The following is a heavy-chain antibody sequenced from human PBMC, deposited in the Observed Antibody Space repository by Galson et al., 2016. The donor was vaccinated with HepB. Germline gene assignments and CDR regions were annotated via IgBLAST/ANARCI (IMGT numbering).Heavy chain of an antibody. CDR2: ISRYSSYA. CDR3: AGGSRELLFGSWFDP. Sequence: SLRLSCAASGFTFSDFYMRWIRQSPGKGLEWVSFISRYSSYALYADSVKGRFTISRDDARHSLYLQMDSLRAEDTAVYYCAGGSRELLFGSWFDPWAQGTLVTVSS. CDR1: GFTFSDFY. V-gene: IGHV3-11*06. D-gene: IGHD1-26*01. J-gene: IGHJ5*02.